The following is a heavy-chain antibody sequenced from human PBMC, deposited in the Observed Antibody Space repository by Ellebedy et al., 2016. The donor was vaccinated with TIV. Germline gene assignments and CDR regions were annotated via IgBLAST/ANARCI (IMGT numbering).Heavy chain of an antibody. CDR1: GGSISSGGYY. D-gene: IGHD5-18*01. CDR2: IYYSGST. Sequence: MPSETLSLTCTVSGGSISSGGYYWSWIRQHPGKGLEWIGYIYYSGSTYYNPSLKSRVTISVDTSKNQFSLKLSSVTAADTAVYYCASGVDTAFSYYFDYWGQGTLVTVSS. J-gene: IGHJ4*02. V-gene: IGHV4-31*03. CDR3: ASGVDTAFSYYFDY.